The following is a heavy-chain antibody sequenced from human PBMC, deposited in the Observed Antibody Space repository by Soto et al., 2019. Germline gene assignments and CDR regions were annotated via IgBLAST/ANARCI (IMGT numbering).Heavy chain of an antibody. J-gene: IGHJ6*02. D-gene: IGHD3-22*01. CDR3: ARDVDYYDSSGYYYQFYYYYGMDV. CDR2: ISAYNGNT. Sequence: ASVKVSCKASGYTFTSYGISWARQAPGQGLEWMGWISAYNGNTNYAQKLQGRVTMTTDTSTSTAYMELRSLRSDDTAVYYCARDVDYYDSSGYYYQFYYYYGMDVWGQGTTVTVSS. V-gene: IGHV1-18*01. CDR1: GYTFTSYG.